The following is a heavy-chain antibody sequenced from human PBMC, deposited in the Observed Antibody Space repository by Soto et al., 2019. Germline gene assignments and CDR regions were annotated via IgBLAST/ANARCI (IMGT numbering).Heavy chain of an antibody. CDR2: IYYSGST. V-gene: IGHV4-30-4*01. CDR3: ARVQGYYDFWSGYLYNWFDP. D-gene: IGHD3-3*01. J-gene: IGHJ5*02. CDR1: GGSISSGDYY. Sequence: SETLSLTCTVSGGSISSGDYYWSWIRQPPGKGLEWIGYIYYSGSTYYNPSLKSRVTISVDTSKNRFSLKLSSVTAADTAVYYCARVQGYYDFWSGYLYNWFDPWGQETLVTVSS.